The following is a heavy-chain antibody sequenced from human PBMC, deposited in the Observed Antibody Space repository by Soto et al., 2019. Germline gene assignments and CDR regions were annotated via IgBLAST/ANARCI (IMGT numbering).Heavy chain of an antibody. V-gene: IGHV3-23*01. J-gene: IGHJ4*02. CDR3: AKGPHSSAWHYFDY. Sequence: DVQLLESGGALVQPGGSLRLSCAASGFTFTSYAMSWVRQAPGKGLEWVSTLSGGNTYYADSVKGRFTISRDNSDNTLYLQMISLRVEDMAIYYCAKGPHSSAWHYFDYWGQGTLITVSS. D-gene: IGHD6-19*01. CDR2: LSGGNT. CDR1: GFTFTSYA.